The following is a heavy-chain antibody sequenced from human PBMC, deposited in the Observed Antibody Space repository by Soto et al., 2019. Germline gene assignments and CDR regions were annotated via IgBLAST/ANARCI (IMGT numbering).Heavy chain of an antibody. J-gene: IGHJ4*02. CDR2: INHSGST. CDR3: ATDYLLH. V-gene: IGHV4-34*01. CDR1: GGSFSGYY. Sequence: PSETLSLTCAVYGGSFSGYYWSWIRQPPGKGLEWIGEINHSGSTNYNPSLESRVTISVDTSKNQSSLELTSVTAADTALYYCATDYLLHWGRGTLVTVSS. D-gene: IGHD5-12*01.